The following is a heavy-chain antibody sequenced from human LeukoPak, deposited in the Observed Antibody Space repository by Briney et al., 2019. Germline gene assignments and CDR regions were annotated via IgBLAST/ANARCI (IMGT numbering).Heavy chain of an antibody. D-gene: IGHD2-21*01. V-gene: IGHV4-59*08. CDR1: GGSFTNYY. J-gene: IGHJ4*02. CDR2: IYQTGNT. Sequence: PSETLSLTCTVSGGSFTNYYWSWIRQPPGKGLEWITYIYQTGNTDYNPSLKSRVTISLDTSKNQFSLQLSSVTAADTAVYYCARHEFASPFDSWGQGTLVTVSS. CDR3: ARHEFASPFDS.